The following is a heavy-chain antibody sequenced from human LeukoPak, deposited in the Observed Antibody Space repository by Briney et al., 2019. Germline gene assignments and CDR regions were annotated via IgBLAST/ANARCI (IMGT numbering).Heavy chain of an antibody. V-gene: IGHV3-23*01. Sequence: GESLRLSCAASGFTFTNYAMTWVRQAPRKGLEWVSTISGDGTETFYADSVKGRFTISRDNSKNTHYLQMSSLRAEDTGIYYCAKGGHYSFFDYWGQGTLVTVSS. CDR2: ISGDGTET. CDR1: GFTFTNYA. CDR3: AKGGHYSFFDY. D-gene: IGHD4-11*01. J-gene: IGHJ4*02.